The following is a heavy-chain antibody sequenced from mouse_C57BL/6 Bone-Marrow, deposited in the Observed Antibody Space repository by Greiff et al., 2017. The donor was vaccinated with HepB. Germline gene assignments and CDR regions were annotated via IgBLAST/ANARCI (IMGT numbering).Heavy chain of an antibody. CDR3: AKTTVVARGYYYAMDY. Sequence: VQRVESGPGLVQPSQSLSITCTVSGFSLTSYGVHWVRQSPGKGLEWLGVIWRGGSTDYNAAFMSRLSITKDNSKSQVFFKMNSLQADDTAIYYCAKTTVVARGYYYAMDYWGQGTSVTVSS. V-gene: IGHV2-5*01. D-gene: IGHD1-1*01. CDR2: IWRGGST. J-gene: IGHJ4*01. CDR1: GFSLTSYG.